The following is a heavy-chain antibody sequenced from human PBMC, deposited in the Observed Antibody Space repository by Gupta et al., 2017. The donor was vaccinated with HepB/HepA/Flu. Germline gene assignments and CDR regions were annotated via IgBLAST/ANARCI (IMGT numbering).Heavy chain of an antibody. D-gene: IGHD1-26*01. CDR1: GFTFRNYY. Sequence: EWQLVESGGGLVQPGGSLRLSCTASGFTFRNYYMSWVRQAPGKGLEWVANIKYDESEIHYVDSVEGRFTISRDNAKNSLFLHMNSLRVEDTAVYYCTRDGGPTPRDYWGQGTLVTVSS. CDR3: TRDGGPTPRDY. J-gene: IGHJ4*02. V-gene: IGHV3-7*01. CDR2: IKYDESEI.